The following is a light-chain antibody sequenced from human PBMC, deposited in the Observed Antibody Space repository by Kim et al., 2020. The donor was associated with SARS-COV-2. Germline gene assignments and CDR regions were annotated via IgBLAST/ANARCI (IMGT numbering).Light chain of an antibody. J-gene: IGLJ1*01. CDR1: SSDVGGYNY. V-gene: IGLV2-14*03. CDR3: SSYTSSSKGYV. CDR2: DVS. Sequence: SITISCTGASSDVGGYNYVSWYQQHPGKAPKLMIYDVSNRPSGVSNRFSGSKSGNTASLTISGLQAEDEADYYCSSYTSSSKGYVFGTGTKVTVL.